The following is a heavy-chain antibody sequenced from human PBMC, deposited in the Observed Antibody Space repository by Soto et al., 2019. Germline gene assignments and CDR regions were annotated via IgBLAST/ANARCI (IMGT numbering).Heavy chain of an antibody. Sequence: QVQLVQSGAEVKKPGASVKVSCKASGYTFTSYGISWVRQAPGQGLAWMGWISAYNGNTNYAQKLQGRGTMTTDTSTSTAYMELRSLRSDDTAVYYCALRSPPHAAYNWFDPWGQGTLVTVSS. CDR3: ALRSPPHAAYNWFDP. J-gene: IGHJ5*02. CDR1: GYTFTSYG. CDR2: ISAYNGNT. D-gene: IGHD5-12*01. V-gene: IGHV1-18*01.